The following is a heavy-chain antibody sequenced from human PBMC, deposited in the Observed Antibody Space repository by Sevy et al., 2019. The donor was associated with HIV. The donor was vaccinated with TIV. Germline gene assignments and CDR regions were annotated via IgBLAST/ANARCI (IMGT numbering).Heavy chain of an antibody. V-gene: IGHV3-33*06. CDR2: IWYDGSNK. J-gene: IGHJ3*02. Sequence: GGSLRLSCAASGFTFSSYGMHWVRQAPGKGLEWVAVIWYDGSNKYYADSVKGRFTISRDNSKNTLYLQMNSLRAEDTAVYYCAKRGYSGYDPDHGDAFDIWGQGTMVTVSS. D-gene: IGHD5-12*01. CDR1: GFTFSSYG. CDR3: AKRGYSGYDPDHGDAFDI.